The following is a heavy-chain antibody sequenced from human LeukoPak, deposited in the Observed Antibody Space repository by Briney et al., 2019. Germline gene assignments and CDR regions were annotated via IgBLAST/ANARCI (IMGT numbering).Heavy chain of an antibody. J-gene: IGHJ4*02. V-gene: IGHV3-21*01. Sequence: GGSLRLSCAASGLTFSSYSMNWVRQAPGKGLEWVSSISSSSSYIYYADSVKGRFTISRDNAKNSLYLQMNSLRAEDTAVYYCARRSYCSSTSCHPVDYWGQGTLVTVSS. CDR3: ARRSYCSSTSCHPVDY. CDR1: GLTFSSYS. CDR2: ISSSSSYI. D-gene: IGHD2-2*01.